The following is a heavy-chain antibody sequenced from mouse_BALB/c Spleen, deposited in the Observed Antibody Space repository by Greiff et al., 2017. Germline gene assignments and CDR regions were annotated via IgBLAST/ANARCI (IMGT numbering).Heavy chain of an antibody. CDR2: IRLKSNNYAT. D-gene: IGHD2-4*01. J-gene: IGHJ4*01. Sequence: DVKLQESGGGLVQPGGSMKLSCVASGFTFSNYWMNWVRQSPEKGLEWVAEIRLKSNNYATHYAESVKGRFTISRDDSKSSVYLQMNNLRAEDTGIYYCTRHDYFYAMDYWGQGTSVTVSS. CDR3: TRHDYFYAMDY. CDR1: GFTFSNYW. V-gene: IGHV6-6*02.